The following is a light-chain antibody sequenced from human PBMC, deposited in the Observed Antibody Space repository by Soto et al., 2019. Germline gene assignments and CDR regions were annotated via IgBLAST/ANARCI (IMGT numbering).Light chain of an antibody. CDR3: QQYSTYTPRT. Sequence: TLSASVGDRVTITCRASQSISIWLAWYQQKPGKAPKILIYKASSLESGVPSRFSGSGSGTEFTLTISSLQPDDFATYYCQQYSTYTPRTFGQGTKVDIK. J-gene: IGKJ1*01. V-gene: IGKV1-5*03. CDR2: KAS. CDR1: QSISIW.